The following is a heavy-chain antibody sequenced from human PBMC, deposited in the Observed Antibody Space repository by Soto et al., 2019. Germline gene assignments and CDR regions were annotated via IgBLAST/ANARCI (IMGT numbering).Heavy chain of an antibody. CDR2: IYYSGST. D-gene: IGHD5-18*01. CDR1: GGPISRYY. Sequence: SSETLSLTCTVSGGPISRYYWNWIRQPPGKGLEWIGYIYYSGSTNYNPSLKSRVTISVDTSKNQFSLKLSSVTAADTAVYYCASNSYGYTCYDYWGQGTLVTVSS. J-gene: IGHJ4*02. V-gene: IGHV4-59*08. CDR3: ASNSYGYTCYDY.